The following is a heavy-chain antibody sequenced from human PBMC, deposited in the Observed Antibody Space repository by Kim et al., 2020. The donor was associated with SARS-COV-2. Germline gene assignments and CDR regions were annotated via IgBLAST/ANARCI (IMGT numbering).Heavy chain of an antibody. J-gene: IGHJ5*02. D-gene: IGHD4-17*01. Sequence: SETLSLTCTVSGGSISSGGYYWSWIRQHPGKGLEWIGYIYYSGSTYYNPSLKSRVTISVDTSKNQFSLKLSSVTAADTAVYYCAREGAATPLTVTTPTSNWFDPWGQGTLVTVSS. CDR2: IYYSGST. CDR1: GGSISSGGYY. CDR3: AREGAATPLTVTTPTSNWFDP. V-gene: IGHV4-31*03.